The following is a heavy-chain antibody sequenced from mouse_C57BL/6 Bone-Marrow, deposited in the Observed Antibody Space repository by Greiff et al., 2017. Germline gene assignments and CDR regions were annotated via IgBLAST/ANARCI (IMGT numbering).Heavy chain of an antibody. J-gene: IGHJ4*01. CDR3: ATGVVLRIYAMDY. CDR2: IDPESGDT. V-gene: IGHV14-4*01. Sequence: EVQLQQSGAELVRPGASVKLSCTASGFNIKDDYMHWVKQRPEQGLEWIGWIDPESGDTEYASKFQGKATITADTSSNTAYVQLSSLTSEDTAVYYCATGVVLRIYAMDYWGQGTSVTVSS. D-gene: IGHD1-1*01. CDR1: GFNIKDDY.